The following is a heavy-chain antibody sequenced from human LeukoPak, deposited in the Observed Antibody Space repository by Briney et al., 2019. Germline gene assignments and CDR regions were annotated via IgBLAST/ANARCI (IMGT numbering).Heavy chain of an antibody. CDR3: AKSFGVTMIVVVTDFDY. CDR2: ISGSGGST. CDR1: GFTFSSYA. D-gene: IGHD3-22*01. Sequence: SGGSLRLSCAASGFTFSSYAMSWVRQAPGKGLEWVSAISGSGGSTYYADSVKGRFTISRDNSKNTLYLQMNSLRAEDTAVYYCAKSFGVTMIVVVTDFDYWGQGTLVTVSS. J-gene: IGHJ4*02. V-gene: IGHV3-23*01.